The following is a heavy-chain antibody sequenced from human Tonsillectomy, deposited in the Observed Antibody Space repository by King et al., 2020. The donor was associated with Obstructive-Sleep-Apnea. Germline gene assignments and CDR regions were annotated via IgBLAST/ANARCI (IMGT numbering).Heavy chain of an antibody. D-gene: IGHD3-22*01. CDR2: IYYSGST. V-gene: IGHV4-59*01. CDR1: GGSISSYY. CDR3: ARLLYDSSGYPQPPNWFDP. Sequence: VQLQESGPGLVKPSETLSLTCTVSGGSISSYYWSWIRQPPGKGLEWIGFIYYSGSTNYNPSLKSRVTISVDTSKNQFSLKLSSVTAADTAVYFCARLLYDSSGYPQPPNWFDPWGQGTLVTGSS. J-gene: IGHJ5*02.